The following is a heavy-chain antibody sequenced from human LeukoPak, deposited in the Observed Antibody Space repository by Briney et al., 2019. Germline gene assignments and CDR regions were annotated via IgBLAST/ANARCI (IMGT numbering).Heavy chain of an antibody. D-gene: IGHD3/OR15-3a*01. V-gene: IGHV3-23*01. J-gene: IGHJ4*02. CDR2: ISDTVGST. Sequence: PGGSPRPSCAVSRIIPSNYGMRCVRQAPGKRLDCVAGISDTVGSTKYADSVQGRFTIARDNRKNTLHLQMISLRAEDTAVYFCAKRRVVIRVILGGFHKEAYYFESWGQGALVTVSS. CDR1: RIIPSNYG. CDR3: AKRRVVIRVILGGFHKEAYYFES.